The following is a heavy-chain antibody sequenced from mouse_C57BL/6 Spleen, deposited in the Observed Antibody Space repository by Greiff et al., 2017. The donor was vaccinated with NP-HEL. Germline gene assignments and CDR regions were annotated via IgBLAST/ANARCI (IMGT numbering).Heavy chain of an antibody. Sequence: EVKLVESGPGLVKPSQSLSLTCSVTGYSITSGYYWNWIRQFPGNKLEWMCYISYDGSNNYNPSLKNRISITRDTSKNQFFLKLNSVNTEDTATYYCARAPAYDYDWYFDVWGTGTTGTVSS. CDR2: ISYDGSN. D-gene: IGHD2-4*01. CDR3: ARAPAYDYDWYFDV. V-gene: IGHV3-6*01. CDR1: GYSITSGYY. J-gene: IGHJ1*03.